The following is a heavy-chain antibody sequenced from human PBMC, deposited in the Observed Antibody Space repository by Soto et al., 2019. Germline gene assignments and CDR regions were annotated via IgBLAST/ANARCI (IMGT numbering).Heavy chain of an antibody. CDR1: GFTFTRYS. CDR2: ISSTTNYI. J-gene: IGHJ4*02. Sequence: GGSLSLSCAASGFTFTRYSMNWVRQAPGKGLEWVSSISSTTNYIYYGDSMKGRFTISRDNAKNSLYLEMNSLRAEDTAVYYCARDSEDLTSNFDYWGQGTLVTVS. V-gene: IGHV3-21*06. CDR3: ARDSEDLTSNFDY.